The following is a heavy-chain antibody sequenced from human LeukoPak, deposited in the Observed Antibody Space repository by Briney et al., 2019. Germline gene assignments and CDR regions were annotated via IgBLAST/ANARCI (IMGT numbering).Heavy chain of an antibody. CDR3: ARVEGDNNSGSSGYPGPFDS. Sequence: SQTLSLTCTVSGGSISSSDYFWSWIRQHPGKGLEWIAYISNSGRTYYKPSLKSRVDISLDTSQNQVSLKLRFLTAADTAVYYCARVEGDNNSGSSGYPGPFDSWGQGTLVTVSS. V-gene: IGHV4-31*03. CDR2: ISNSGRT. CDR1: GGSISSSDYF. J-gene: IGHJ4*02. D-gene: IGHD3-22*01.